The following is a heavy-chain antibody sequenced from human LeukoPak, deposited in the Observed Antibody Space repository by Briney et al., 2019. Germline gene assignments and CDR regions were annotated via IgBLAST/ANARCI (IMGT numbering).Heavy chain of an antibody. D-gene: IGHD6-25*01. CDR2: IRYDGSNK. V-gene: IGHV3-30*02. CDR1: GFTFSSYG. CDR3: ARDVAAVVGPPGY. J-gene: IGHJ4*02. Sequence: PGGSLRLSCAASGFTFSSYGMHWVRQAPGKGLEWVAFIRYDGSNKYYADSVKGRFTISRDNAKNSLYLQMNSLRAEDTAVYYCARDVAAVVGPPGYWGQGTLVTVSS.